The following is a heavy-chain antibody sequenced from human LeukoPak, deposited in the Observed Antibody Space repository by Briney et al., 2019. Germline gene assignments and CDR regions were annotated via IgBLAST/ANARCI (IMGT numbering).Heavy chain of an antibody. CDR1: GGSISSYY. CDR2: IYTSGST. CDR3: ARARCSSTSCPLDY. Sequence: PSETLFLTCTVSGGSISSYYWSWIRQPAGKGLEWIGRIYTSGSTNYNPSLKSRVTMSVDTSKNQFSLKLSSVTAADTAVYYCARARCSSTSCPLDYWGQGTLVTVSS. D-gene: IGHD2-2*01. V-gene: IGHV4-4*07. J-gene: IGHJ4*02.